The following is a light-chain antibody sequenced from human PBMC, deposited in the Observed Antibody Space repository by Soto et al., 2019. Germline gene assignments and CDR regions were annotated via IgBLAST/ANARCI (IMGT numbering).Light chain of an antibody. V-gene: IGKV3-20*01. Sequence: EIVLTQSPGTLYLSPGERATLSCRASQSVRNNYLAWYQQKPGQAPRLLIYGASNRATGIPDRFSGSGSGTDFTLTISRLEPEDFAVYYCQQYGSSGTFGQGTKVEIK. CDR2: GAS. CDR3: QQYGSSGT. CDR1: QSVRNNY. J-gene: IGKJ1*01.